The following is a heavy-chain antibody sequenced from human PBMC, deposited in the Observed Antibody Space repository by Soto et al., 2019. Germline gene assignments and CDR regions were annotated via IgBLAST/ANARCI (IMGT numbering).Heavy chain of an antibody. J-gene: IGHJ1*01. CDR1: GYTFTSYG. D-gene: IGHD5-12*01. V-gene: IGHV1-18*04. CDR3: ASVPYSAEYFQH. Sequence: ASVKVSCKASGYTFTSYGISWVRQAPGQGLEWMGWISAYNGNTNYAQKLQGRVTMTTDTSTSTAYMELRSLRSDDTAAYYCASVPYSAEYFQHWGQGTLVTVSS. CDR2: ISAYNGNT.